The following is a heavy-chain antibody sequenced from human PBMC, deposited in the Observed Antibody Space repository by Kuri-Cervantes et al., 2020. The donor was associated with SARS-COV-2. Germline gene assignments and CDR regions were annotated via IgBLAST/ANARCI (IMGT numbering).Heavy chain of an antibody. CDR2: IYHSGST. V-gene: IGHV4-4*02. Sequence: GSLRPSCAVSGGSISSSNWWSWVRQPSGKGLEWIGEIYHSGSTNYNPSLKSRVTISVDKSKNQFSLKLSSVTAADTAVYYCARTGAVAATQINAFDIWGQGTMVTVSS. CDR1: GGSISSSNW. CDR3: ARTGAVAATQINAFDI. J-gene: IGHJ3*02. D-gene: IGHD2-15*01.